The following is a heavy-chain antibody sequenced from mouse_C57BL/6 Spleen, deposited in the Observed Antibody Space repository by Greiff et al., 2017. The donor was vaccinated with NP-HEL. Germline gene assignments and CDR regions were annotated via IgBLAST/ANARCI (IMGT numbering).Heavy chain of an antibody. CDR1: GYAFSSYW. CDR2: IYPGDGDT. V-gene: IGHV1-80*01. CDR3: ARNYYGNSYYWYFDV. J-gene: IGHJ1*03. D-gene: IGHD1-1*01. Sequence: QVQLQQSGAELVKPGASVKISCKASGYAFSSYWMNWVKQRPGKGLEWIGQIYPGDGDTNYNGKFKGKATLTADKSSSTAYMPLSSLTSEDSAVYFCARNYYGNSYYWYFDVWGTGTTVTVSS.